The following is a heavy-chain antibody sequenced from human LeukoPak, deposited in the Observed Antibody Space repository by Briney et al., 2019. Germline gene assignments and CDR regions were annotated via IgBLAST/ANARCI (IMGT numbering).Heavy chain of an antibody. D-gene: IGHD5-12*01. V-gene: IGHV4-38-2*02. J-gene: IGHJ4*02. CDR2: IYHSGST. CDR3: ASTLNSGYQHY. Sequence: SETLSLTCTVSGYSISSGYYWGWIRQPPGKGLEWIGSIYHSGSTYYNPSLKSRVTISVDTSKNQFSLKLSSVTAADTAVYYCASTLNSGYQHYWGQGTLVTVSS. CDR1: GYSISSGYY.